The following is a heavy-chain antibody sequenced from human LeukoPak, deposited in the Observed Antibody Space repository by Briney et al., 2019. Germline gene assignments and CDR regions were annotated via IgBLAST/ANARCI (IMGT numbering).Heavy chain of an antibody. D-gene: IGHD2-2*01. CDR1: GGSISSGDYY. CDR3: ARGGYCSSTSCYPICWFDP. V-gene: IGHV4-30-4*08. J-gene: IGHJ5*02. Sequence: SETLSLTCTVSGGSISSGDYYWSWIRQPPGKGLEWIGYIYYSGSTYYNPSLKSRVTISVDTSKNQFSLKLSSVTASDTAVYYCARGGYCSSTSCYPICWFDPWGQGTLVTVSS. CDR2: IYYSGST.